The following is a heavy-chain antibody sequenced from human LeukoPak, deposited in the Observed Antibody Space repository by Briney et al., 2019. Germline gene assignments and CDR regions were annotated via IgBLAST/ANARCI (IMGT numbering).Heavy chain of an antibody. Sequence: GGSLRLSCAASGFTFSSYTMNWVRQAPGKGLEWLSYISSSGSTIYYADSLKGRFTISRDNAQNSLYLQMNSLRDEDTAVYYCVRGGNLFDSWGQGTLVTVSS. CDR1: GFTFSSYT. V-gene: IGHV3-48*02. J-gene: IGHJ4*02. CDR3: VRGGNLFDS. D-gene: IGHD3-10*01. CDR2: ISSSGSTI.